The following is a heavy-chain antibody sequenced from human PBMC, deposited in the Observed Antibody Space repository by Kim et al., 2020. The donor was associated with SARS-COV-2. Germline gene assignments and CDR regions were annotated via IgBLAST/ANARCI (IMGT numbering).Heavy chain of an antibody. Sequence: GESLKISCKGSGYSFTSYWISWVRQMPGKGLEWMGRIDPSDSYTNYSPSFQGHVTISADKSISTAYLQWSSLKASDTAMYYCARHVWAAAGIPGIAFDIWGQGTMVTVSS. CDR1: GYSFTSYW. CDR3: ARHVWAAAGIPGIAFDI. J-gene: IGHJ3*02. V-gene: IGHV5-10-1*01. D-gene: IGHD6-13*01. CDR2: IDPSDSYT.